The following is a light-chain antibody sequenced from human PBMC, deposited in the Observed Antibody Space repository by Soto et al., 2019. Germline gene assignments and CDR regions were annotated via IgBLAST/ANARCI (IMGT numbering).Light chain of an antibody. Sequence: EIVLTQSPGTLSLSPGERVTLSCRASQSVSSSYLAWYQQKPGQAPRLLIYGASSRATGIPNNFSGSGSGTDFTLTISRLEPEDFAVYYCQQYGSSPITFGQRTRLEIK. J-gene: IGKJ5*01. CDR1: QSVSSSY. V-gene: IGKV3-20*01. CDR3: QQYGSSPIT. CDR2: GAS.